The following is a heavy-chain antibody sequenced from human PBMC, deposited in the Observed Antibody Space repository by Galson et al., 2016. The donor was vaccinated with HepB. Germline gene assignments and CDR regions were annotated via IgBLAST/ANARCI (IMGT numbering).Heavy chain of an antibody. Sequence: SETLSLTCNVSGGSISGYYCSWIRQPPGKGLEWMWYIYYSGSTNYNPSLKSRVTMSGDTSKNQFSLKLSSVTAADSAVYYCAAGYNWDYWGQGALVTVSS. D-gene: IGHD1-20*01. V-gene: IGHV4-59*01. CDR1: GGSISGYY. CDR2: IYYSGST. J-gene: IGHJ4*02. CDR3: AAGYNWDY.